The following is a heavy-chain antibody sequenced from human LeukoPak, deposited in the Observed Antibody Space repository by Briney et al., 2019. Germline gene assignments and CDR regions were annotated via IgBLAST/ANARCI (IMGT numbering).Heavy chain of an antibody. CDR1: GYTFTSYG. CDR3: AREENTISELKY. J-gene: IGHJ4*02. D-gene: IGHD3-10*01. Sequence: ASVTVSCKASGYTFTSYGISWVRQAPGQGLEWMGWISAYNGNTNYAQKLQGRVTMTTDTSTSTAYMELRSLRSDDTAVYYCAREENTISELKYWGQGTLVTVSS. V-gene: IGHV1-18*01. CDR2: ISAYNGNT.